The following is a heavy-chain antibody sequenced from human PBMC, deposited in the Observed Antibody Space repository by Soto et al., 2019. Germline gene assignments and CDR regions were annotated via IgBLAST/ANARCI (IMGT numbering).Heavy chain of an antibody. V-gene: IGHV4-59*08. J-gene: IGHJ6*02. CDR1: GGSIDGYN. CDR2: VYYNGGS. CDR3: ARQGIRNLHGLVDV. Sequence: QVQLQESGPGLVKPSETLSLTCTVSGGSIDGYNCAWIRQPPGKALEWVGYVYYNGGSSYNPSLKGSRTLSMDTSKGQFSLPLRSVTAADTAVFYWARQGIRNLHGLVDVWGRGTTVTVSS. D-gene: IGHD2-15*01.